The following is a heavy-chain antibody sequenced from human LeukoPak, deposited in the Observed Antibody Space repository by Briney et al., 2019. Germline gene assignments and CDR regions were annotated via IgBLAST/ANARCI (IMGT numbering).Heavy chain of an antibody. J-gene: IGHJ4*02. V-gene: IGHV1-69*05. Sequence: GASVKVSCKASGGTFSSYAISWVRQAPGQGPEWMGRIIPIFGTANYAQKFQGRVTITTDESTSTAYMELSSLRSEDTAVYYCAREGSLSQNFDYWGQGTLVTVSS. CDR1: GGTFSSYA. D-gene: IGHD1-26*01. CDR2: IIPIFGTA. CDR3: AREGSLSQNFDY.